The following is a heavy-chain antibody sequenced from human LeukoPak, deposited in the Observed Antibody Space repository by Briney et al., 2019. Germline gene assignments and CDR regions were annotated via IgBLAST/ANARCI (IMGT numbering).Heavy chain of an antibody. CDR1: GLTFSGYW. V-gene: IGHV3-7*01. CDR3: ASYYYGSGTSLGY. J-gene: IGHJ4*02. CDR2: INLDASEK. Sequence: PGGSLRLSCEVSGLTFSGYWVTWVRQAPGKGLEWVANINLDASEKYYVESVKGRFAISRDNARNSLYLQMNSLRAEDTAVYYCASYYYGSGTSLGYWGQGTLVTVSS. D-gene: IGHD3-10*01.